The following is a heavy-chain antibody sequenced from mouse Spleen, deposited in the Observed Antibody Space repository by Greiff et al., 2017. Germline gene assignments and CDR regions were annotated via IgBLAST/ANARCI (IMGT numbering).Heavy chain of an antibody. J-gene: IGHJ1*01. Sequence: EVKLVESGGGLVKPGGSLKLSCAASGFTFSSYAMSWVRQTPEKRLEWVATISSGGSYTYYPDSVKGRFTISRDNAKNTLYLQMSSLRSEDTAMYYCARHGPTTVVERYFDVWGAGTTVTVSS. CDR2: ISSGGSYT. CDR3: ARHGPTTVVERYFDV. CDR1: GFTFSSYA. V-gene: IGHV5-9-3*01. D-gene: IGHD1-1*01.